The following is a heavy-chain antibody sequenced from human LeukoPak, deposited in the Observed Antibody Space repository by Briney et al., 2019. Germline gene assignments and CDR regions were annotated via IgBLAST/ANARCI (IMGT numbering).Heavy chain of an antibody. Sequence: ASVKVSCKASGYTFTSYDINWVRQATGQGLEWMGWMNPNSGNTGYAQKFQGRVTMTRNTSISTAYMELSSLRSEDTAVYYCARVWRSARDGYNSAGGYWGQGTLVTVSS. V-gene: IGHV1-8*01. CDR3: ARVWRSARDGYNSAGGY. J-gene: IGHJ4*02. CDR1: GYTFTSYD. CDR2: MNPNSGNT. D-gene: IGHD5-24*01.